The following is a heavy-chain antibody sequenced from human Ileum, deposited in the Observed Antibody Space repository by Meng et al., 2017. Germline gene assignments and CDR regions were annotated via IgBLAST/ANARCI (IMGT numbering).Heavy chain of an antibody. J-gene: IGHJ3*02. CDR3: ARHLTSGRAYDTFDI. CDR1: GYSFTRYR. V-gene: IGHV5-51*01. Sequence: ESPMLHCKGPGYSFTRYRFVWVRRMPATGLEWMGIIYPGDSDTRYSPSFQGQVTISADTSISTAYMQWSSLKASDTAMYYCARHLTSGRAYDTFDIWGQGTMVTVSS. D-gene: IGHD6-19*01. CDR2: IYPGDSDT.